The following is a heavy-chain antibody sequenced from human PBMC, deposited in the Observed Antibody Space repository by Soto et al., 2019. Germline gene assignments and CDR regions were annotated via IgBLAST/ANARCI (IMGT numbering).Heavy chain of an antibody. Sequence: LSLTCAASGFTFSSYSMNWVRQAPGKGLEWVSSISSSSSYIYYADSVKGRFTISRDNAKNSLYLQMNSLRAEDTAVYYCARVSLLWFGELLSKTTYFDYWGQGTLVTVSS. D-gene: IGHD3-10*01. V-gene: IGHV3-21*01. CDR1: GFTFSSYS. CDR3: ARVSLLWFGELLSKTTYFDY. CDR2: ISSSSSYI. J-gene: IGHJ4*02.